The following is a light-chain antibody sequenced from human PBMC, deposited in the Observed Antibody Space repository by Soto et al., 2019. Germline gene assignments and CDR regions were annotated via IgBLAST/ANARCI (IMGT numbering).Light chain of an antibody. Sequence: GLTQSAATRAVYGGERATLSCRASQSVISDLAWYHQKPGQAPGLLIYSAAPRANGVPARFSGSRSGTAFDLPMHCLQSDDFAVYYCEEYNKSAGRFGEGTKVDI. CDR1: QSVISD. CDR2: SAA. V-gene: IGKV3-15*01. J-gene: IGKJ1*01. CDR3: EEYNKSAGR.